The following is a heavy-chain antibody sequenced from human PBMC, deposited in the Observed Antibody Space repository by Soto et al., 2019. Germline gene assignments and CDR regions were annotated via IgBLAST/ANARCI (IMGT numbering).Heavy chain of an antibody. CDR1: GYTFTSYG. CDR2: ISAYNGNT. V-gene: IGHV1-18*01. D-gene: IGHD6-19*01. J-gene: IGHJ6*03. Sequence: QVQLVQSGAEVKKPGASVKVSCKASGYTFTSYGISWVRQAPGQGLEWMGWISAYNGNTNYAQKLQGRVTMTTDTSTSTAYMELRSLRSDDTAVYYCARVGEELWLVLRYYYYYMDVWGKGTTVTVSS. CDR3: ARVGEELWLVLRYYYYYMDV.